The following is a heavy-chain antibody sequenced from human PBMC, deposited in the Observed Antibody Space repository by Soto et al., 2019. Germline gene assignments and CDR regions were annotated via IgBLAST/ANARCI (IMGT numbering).Heavy chain of an antibody. CDR3: ARHNFDYGDYVLWL. CDR1: GGSIIRYY. Sequence: SDTLSLTCTVSGGSIIRYYWSWIRQPPGKGLEWIGYIYYSGSTNYNPSLKSRVTISVDTSKNQLSLKLSSVTAADTAVYYCARHNFDYGDYVLWLWGQGTLVTVSS. J-gene: IGHJ4*02. CDR2: IYYSGST. D-gene: IGHD4-17*01. V-gene: IGHV4-59*08.